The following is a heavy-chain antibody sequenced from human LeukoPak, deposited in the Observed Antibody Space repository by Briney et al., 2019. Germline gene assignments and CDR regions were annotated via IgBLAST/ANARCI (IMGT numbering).Heavy chain of an antibody. CDR3: ARLANVAMIT. V-gene: IGHV4-39*01. J-gene: IGHJ5*02. CDR1: GGAISSSNCC. CDR2: IYYSGET. D-gene: IGHD5-12*01. Sequence: LETLSLTCTVYGGAISSSNCCWGWIRQPPGKGLEWIGSIYYSGETYYNPSLKSRVTTSLDTSKNQFSLRLSSVTAADTAVYYCARLANVAMITWGQGTLDTVSS.